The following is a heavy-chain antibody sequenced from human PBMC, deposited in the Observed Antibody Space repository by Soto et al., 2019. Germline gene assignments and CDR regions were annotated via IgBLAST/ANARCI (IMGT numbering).Heavy chain of an antibody. J-gene: IGHJ6*02. Sequence: SVKVSCKASGGTFSSYAISWVRQAPGQGLEWMGGIIPIFGTANYAQKFQGRVTITADESTSTAYMELSSLRSEDTAVYYCAREKALHCSGGSCYGGDYYYYYYGMDVWGQGTTVTVSS. CDR1: GGTFSSYA. CDR2: IIPIFGTA. D-gene: IGHD2-15*01. V-gene: IGHV1-69*13. CDR3: AREKALHCSGGSCYGGDYYYYYYGMDV.